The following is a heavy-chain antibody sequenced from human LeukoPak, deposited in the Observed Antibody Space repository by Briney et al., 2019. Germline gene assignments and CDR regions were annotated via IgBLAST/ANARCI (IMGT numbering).Heavy chain of an antibody. CDR3: ATGRDSGNWKSPFDY. CDR1: GYTFTGYY. CDR2: INPNSGGT. J-gene: IGHJ4*02. V-gene: IGHV1-2*02. D-gene: IGHD1-1*01. Sequence: ASVKVSCKASGYTFTGYYLHWVRQAPGQGLEWMGWINPNSGGTNYAQKFQGRVTMTRDTSISTAYMEMSRLTSDDTAVYYCATGRDSGNWKSPFDYWAQGTLVTVSP.